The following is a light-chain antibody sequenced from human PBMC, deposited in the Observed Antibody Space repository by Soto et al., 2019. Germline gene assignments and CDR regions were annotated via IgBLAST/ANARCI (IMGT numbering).Light chain of an antibody. CDR3: QQYNNWPPLT. CDR2: GAY. J-gene: IGKJ4*01. V-gene: IGKV3-15*01. CDR1: QSVSSN. Sequence: EIVMTQSPATLSVSPGERATLSCRASQSVSSNLAWYQQKPGQAPRLLIYGAYTRATGIPARFSGSVSGTAFTLTISSLPSEDFAVYYCQQYNNWPPLTFGGGTKVEIK.